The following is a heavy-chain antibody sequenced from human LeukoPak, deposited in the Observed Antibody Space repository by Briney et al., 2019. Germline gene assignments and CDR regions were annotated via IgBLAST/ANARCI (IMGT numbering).Heavy chain of an antibody. CDR3: ARGPPYCSGGSCYLNWFDP. D-gene: IGHD2-15*01. J-gene: IGHJ5*02. Sequence: PSETLSLTCAVYGGSFSGYYWSWIRQPLGKGLEWIGEIYHSGSTNYNPSTKSRVTLSVDTSKNQFSLKLSSVTAADTAVYYCARGPPYCSGGSCYLNWFDPWGQGTLVTVSS. CDR1: GGSFSGYY. V-gene: IGHV4-34*01. CDR2: IYHSGST.